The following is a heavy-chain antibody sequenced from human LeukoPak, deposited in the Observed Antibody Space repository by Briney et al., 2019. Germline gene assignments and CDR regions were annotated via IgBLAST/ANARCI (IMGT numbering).Heavy chain of an antibody. CDR3: ARGGASSRPFVY. D-gene: IGHD2-2*01. CDR2: ISYSGTT. V-gene: IGHV4-59*01. CDR1: GDSMSAYY. J-gene: IGHJ4*02. Sequence: PPETLSLTCTVSGDSMSAYYWSWIRQPPGKGLEWIAFISYSGTTNYNPSLKSRVTISVDTSKDQFSLKLSSVTAADTAVYYCARGGASSRPFVYWGQGTLVTVSS.